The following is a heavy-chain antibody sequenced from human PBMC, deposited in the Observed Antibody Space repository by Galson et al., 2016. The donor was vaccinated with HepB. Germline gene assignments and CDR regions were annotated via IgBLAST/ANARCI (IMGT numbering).Heavy chain of an antibody. CDR3: ARDDLVSDCGGDCYAVHFDF. D-gene: IGHD2-21*02. CDR1: GFSFSDDG. Sequence: SLRLSCAASGFSFSDDGMHWVRQAPGKGLEWIAYITRSADPIYYADSVKGRFIISRDNAKRSLYLQMHSLRDEDTAVYYCARDDLVSDCGGDCYAVHFDFWGQGTLVTVSS. V-gene: IGHV3-48*02. CDR2: ITRSADPI. J-gene: IGHJ4*02.